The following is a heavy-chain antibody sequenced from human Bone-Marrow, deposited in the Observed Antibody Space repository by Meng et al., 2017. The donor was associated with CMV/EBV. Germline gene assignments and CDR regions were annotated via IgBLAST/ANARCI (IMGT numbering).Heavy chain of an antibody. CDR1: GYTFTNYY. Sequence: GGSLRLSCKASGYTFTNYYVHWVRQAPGQGLEWMGIINPSGGSTSYAQKFQGRVTMTRDTSTSTVYMELSSLRSEDTAVYYCARVPILYYYGMDVWGQGTTVTVSS. D-gene: IGHD3-9*01. CDR2: INPSGGST. V-gene: IGHV1-46*01. J-gene: IGHJ6*02. CDR3: ARVPILYYYGMDV.